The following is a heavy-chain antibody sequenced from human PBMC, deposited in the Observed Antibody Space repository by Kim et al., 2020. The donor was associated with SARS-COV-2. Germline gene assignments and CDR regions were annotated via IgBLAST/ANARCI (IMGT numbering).Heavy chain of an antibody. J-gene: IGHJ4*02. CDR2: IYSGGST. Sequence: VGSLRLSCAASGFTVSSNYMSWVRQAPGKGLEWVSVIYSGGSTYYADSVKGRFTISRDNSKNTLYLQMNSLRAEDTAVYYCARDGVDRGILGEGVDYWGQGTLVTVSS. CDR1: GFTVSSNY. V-gene: IGHV3-66*01. D-gene: IGHD1-26*01. CDR3: ARDGVDRGILGEGVDY.